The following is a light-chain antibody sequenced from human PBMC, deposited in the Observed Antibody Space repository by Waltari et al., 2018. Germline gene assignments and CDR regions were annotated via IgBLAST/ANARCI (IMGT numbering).Light chain of an antibody. CDR3: QQYNNWPLWT. CDR2: GAS. CDR1: QSIINN. J-gene: IGKJ1*01. Sequence: EIVMTQSPATLSVSPGARVTLSCRASQSIINNLAWYQQKPGQAPRLLIYGASTRATGIPARFSGSGSETEFTLTISSLQSEDFAVYYCQQYNNWPLWTFGQGTKVEVK. V-gene: IGKV3-15*01.